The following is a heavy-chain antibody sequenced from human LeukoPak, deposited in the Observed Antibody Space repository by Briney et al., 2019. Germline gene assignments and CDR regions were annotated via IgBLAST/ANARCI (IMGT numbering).Heavy chain of an antibody. CDR2: INYSGST. J-gene: IGHJ4*02. D-gene: IGHD3-3*02. Sequence: SETLSLTCTVPGGSISSGDYYWSWIRQPPGKGLEWIGYINYSGSTYYNPSLKSQVTISVDTSKNQFSLMLSSVTAADTAVYYCARKEAFSYFDYWGQGTLVTVSS. CDR1: GGSISSGDYY. CDR3: ARKEAFSYFDY. V-gene: IGHV4-30-4*01.